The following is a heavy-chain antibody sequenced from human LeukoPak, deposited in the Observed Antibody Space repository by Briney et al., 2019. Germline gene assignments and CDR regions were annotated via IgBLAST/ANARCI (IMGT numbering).Heavy chain of an antibody. Sequence: GGSLRLSCAASGFTFSSYAMHWVRQAPGKGLEYVSAISSNGGSTYYANSVKGRFTISRDNSKNTLYLQMGSLRAEDMAVYYCARVGVYGYYYMDVWGKGTTVTVSS. CDR3: ARVGVYGYYYMDV. CDR1: GFTFSSYA. D-gene: IGHD2-8*01. J-gene: IGHJ6*03. V-gene: IGHV3-64*01. CDR2: ISSNGGST.